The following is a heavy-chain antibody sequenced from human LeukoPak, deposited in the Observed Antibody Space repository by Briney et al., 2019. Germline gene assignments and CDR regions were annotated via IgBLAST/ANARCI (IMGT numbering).Heavy chain of an antibody. CDR2: ISSSGSTI. CDR3: ARDFHNTYYDFWSGVPYYGMDV. D-gene: IGHD3-3*01. Sequence: GGSLRLSCAASGFTFSDYYMSWIRQAPGKGLEWVSYISSSGSTIYYADSVKGRFTISGDNAKNSLYLQMHSLRAEDTAVYYCARDFHNTYYDFWSGVPYYGMDVWGQGTTVTVSS. V-gene: IGHV3-11*01. J-gene: IGHJ6*02. CDR1: GFTFSDYY.